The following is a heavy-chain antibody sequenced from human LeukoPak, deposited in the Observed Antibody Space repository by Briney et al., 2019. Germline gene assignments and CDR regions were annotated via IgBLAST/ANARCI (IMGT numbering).Heavy chain of an antibody. CDR3: ASSLIAAAPFDP. CDR2: IDIDGSIT. CDR1: GFTFSNYW. J-gene: IGHJ5*02. Sequence: GGSLRLSCAASGFTFSNYWMHWVRQAPGKGLVWVSRIDIDGSITSYADSVKGRFTISRDNAKNTLYLQMNSLRAEDTAVYYCASSLIAAAPFDPWGQGTLVTVSS. D-gene: IGHD6-13*01. V-gene: IGHV3-74*01.